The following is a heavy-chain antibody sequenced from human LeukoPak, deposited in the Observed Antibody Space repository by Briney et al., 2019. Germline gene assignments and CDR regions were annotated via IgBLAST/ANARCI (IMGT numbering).Heavy chain of an antibody. CDR2: IHYGGST. J-gene: IGHJ4*02. CDR1: GGSISSSDYY. D-gene: IGHD3-10*01. CDR3: ASYMVRGPYHFDN. Sequence: SETLSLTCTVSGGSISSSDYYWAWIRQPPGKGLDWLGSIHYGGSTYYKPPLKSRVTISVDTSKNQFSLKLSSVTAADTAIYYCASYMVRGPYHFDNWGQGTLVSVSS. V-gene: IGHV4-39*01.